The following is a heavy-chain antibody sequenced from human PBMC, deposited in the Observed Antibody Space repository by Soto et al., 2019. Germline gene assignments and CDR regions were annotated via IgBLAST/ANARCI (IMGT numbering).Heavy chain of an antibody. D-gene: IGHD2-2*03. Sequence: QVQLVESGGGVVQPGRSLRLSCAASGFTFSSYGMHWVRQAPGKGLEWVAVISYDGSNKYYADSVKGRFTISRDNSTNTLYQQMNSLRAEDTAVYYCANGYCSSTSCPFAYWGQGTLVTVSA. J-gene: IGHJ4*02. V-gene: IGHV3-30*18. CDR1: GFTFSSYG. CDR2: ISYDGSNK. CDR3: ANGYCSSTSCPFAY.